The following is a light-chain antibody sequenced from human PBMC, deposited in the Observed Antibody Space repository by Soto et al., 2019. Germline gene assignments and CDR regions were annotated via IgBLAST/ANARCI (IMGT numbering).Light chain of an antibody. CDR1: QSVNNNY. J-gene: IGKJ3*01. CDR3: HQYGSAPFT. Sequence: EIVLMQSPGTLSLSPGEGATLSCRASQSVNNNYLAWYQQKPGQTPSLIIYGASSRATDFPARFSGSGSGTDFTLTISRLEPEDFAVYYCHQYGSAPFTFGPGTKVDIK. V-gene: IGKV3-20*01. CDR2: GAS.